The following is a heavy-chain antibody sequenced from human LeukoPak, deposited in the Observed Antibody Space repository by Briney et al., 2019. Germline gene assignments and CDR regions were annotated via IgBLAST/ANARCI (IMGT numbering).Heavy chain of an antibody. J-gene: IGHJ4*02. V-gene: IGHV1-2*02. CDR2: ISPNSGGT. CDR1: GYTFTGYY. Sequence: ASVKVSRKASGYTFTGYYMHWVRQAPGQGLEWMGWISPNSGGTNYAQKFQGRVTMTRDTSISTAYMELSRLRSDDTAVYYCARMMAAAGGYWGQGTLVTVSS. D-gene: IGHD6-13*01. CDR3: ARMMAAAGGY.